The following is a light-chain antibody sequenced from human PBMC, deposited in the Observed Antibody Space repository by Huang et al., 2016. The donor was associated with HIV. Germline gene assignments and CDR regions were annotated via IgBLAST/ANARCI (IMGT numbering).Light chain of an antibody. J-gene: IGKJ1*01. V-gene: IGKV4-1*01. CDR2: WAS. CDR3: QQYYSSPQT. Sequence: DIIMSQSPESLTVSLGESATLNCRSSQSVYASSTSKDYMAWFQQKPGQPPSLLLFWASSREVGVPDRFSGSGSGTHFTLTIANLQPEDAAIYYCQQYYSSPQTFGQGTRV. CDR1: QSVYASSTSKDY.